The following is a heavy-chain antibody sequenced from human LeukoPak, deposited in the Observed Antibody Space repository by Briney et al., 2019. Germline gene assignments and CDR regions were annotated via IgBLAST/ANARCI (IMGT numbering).Heavy chain of an antibody. Sequence: GGSLRLSCAASGYTFSGYAMSWVRQAPGKGLEWVSTISGTTGTIYYADSVKGRFIISRDNSKNTLYLQMKSLRADDTAEYHCARVKGYFDSGNYFGFFDFWGQGTLVTVSS. V-gene: IGHV3-23*01. CDR1: GYTFSGYA. CDR3: ARVKGYFDSGNYFGFFDF. CDR2: ISGTTGTI. J-gene: IGHJ4*02. D-gene: IGHD3-10*01.